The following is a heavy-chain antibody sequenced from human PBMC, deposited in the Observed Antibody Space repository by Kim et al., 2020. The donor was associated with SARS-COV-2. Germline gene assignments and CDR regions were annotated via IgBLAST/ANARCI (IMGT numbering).Heavy chain of an antibody. D-gene: IGHD2-2*01. CDR1: GYTLTELS. CDR2: FDPEDGET. J-gene: IGHJ5*02. V-gene: IGHV1-24*01. Sequence: ASVKVSCKVSGYTLTELSMHWVRQAPGKGLEWMGGFDPEDGETIYAQKFQGRVTMTEDTSTDTAYMELSSLRSEDTAVYYCATAPYCSSTSCFYWFDPWGQGTLVTVSS. CDR3: ATAPYCSSTSCFYWFDP.